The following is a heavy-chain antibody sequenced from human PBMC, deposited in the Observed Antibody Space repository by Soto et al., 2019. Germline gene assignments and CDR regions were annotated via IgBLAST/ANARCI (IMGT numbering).Heavy chain of an antibody. D-gene: IGHD3-10*01. CDR1: GFTLSRYG. Sequence: WGALRLSCGGSGFTLSRYGNPRGRQGPGKGLEWLEVIWYDGSNQYYADSVKGRFTISRENSKNTVYLQMNSLRAEDTAVYYCAKGITMVRGVHDYWGQGTLVTVSS. J-gene: IGHJ4*02. CDR2: IWYDGSNQ. V-gene: IGHV3-33*06. CDR3: AKGITMVRGVHDY.